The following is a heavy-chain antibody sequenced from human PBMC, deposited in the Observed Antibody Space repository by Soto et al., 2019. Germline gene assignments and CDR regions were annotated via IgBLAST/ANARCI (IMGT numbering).Heavy chain of an antibody. CDR3: ARESNYETGYFDF. D-gene: IGHD4-4*01. V-gene: IGHV4-30-4*01. Sequence: SETLSLTCTVSGGSISSGDYYWSWIRQPPGKGLEWIGYIYYSGSTYYNPSLKSRVTISVDTSKNQFSLKLSSVTAADTAVYYCARESNYETGYFDFWGQGARVTVSS. CDR2: IYYSGST. CDR1: GGSISSGDYY. J-gene: IGHJ4*02.